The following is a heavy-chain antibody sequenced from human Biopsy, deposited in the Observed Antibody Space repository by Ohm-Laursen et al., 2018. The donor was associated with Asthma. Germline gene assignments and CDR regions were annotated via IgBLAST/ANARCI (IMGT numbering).Heavy chain of an antibody. CDR3: AREGVAGTHIED. CDR2: ISYDGSSI. Sequence: SLRLSCAASRFTYEMHWVRQAPGKGLEWVAVISYDGSSIYYADSVKGRFTISRDNSKNTLSLQMNSLTAEDTAVYYCAREGVAGTHIEDWGQGTLVTVSS. D-gene: IGHD6-19*01. J-gene: IGHJ4*02. V-gene: IGHV3-30-3*01. CDR1: RFTYE.